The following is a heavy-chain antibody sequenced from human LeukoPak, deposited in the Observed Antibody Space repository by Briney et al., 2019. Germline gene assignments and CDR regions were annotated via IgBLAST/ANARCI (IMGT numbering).Heavy chain of an antibody. CDR1: GFTFSTYW. V-gene: IGHV3-74*01. J-gene: IGHJ4*02. CDR2: INGDGRET. CDR3: ARGGPGAYFDY. D-gene: IGHD1-14*01. Sequence: PGGSLRLSCGVSGFTFSTYWMHWVRQAPGKGLVWVSRINGDGRETTYGDSVKGRFTISRDNAKNTLFLQMNSLRAEDTAVFYCARGGPGAYFDYWGQGTLVTASS.